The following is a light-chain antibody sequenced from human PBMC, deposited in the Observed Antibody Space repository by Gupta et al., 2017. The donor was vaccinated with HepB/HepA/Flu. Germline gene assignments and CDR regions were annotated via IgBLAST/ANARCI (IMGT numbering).Light chain of an antibody. CDR2: DVS. V-gene: IGLV2-11*01. CDR3: CSYAGSYSVV. CDR1: SSAVGGYNY. J-gene: IGLJ2*01. Sequence: QSALTQPRSVSGSPGQSVTISCTGTSSAVGGYNYVSWYHQHPGKAPKLMIYDVSKRPSGVPDLFSGSKSGNTASLTISALQDADEADYYCCSYAGSYSVVFGGGTKLTVL.